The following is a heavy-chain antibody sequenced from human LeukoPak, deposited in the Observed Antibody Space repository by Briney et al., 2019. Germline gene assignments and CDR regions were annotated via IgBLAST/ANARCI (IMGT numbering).Heavy chain of an antibody. CDR1: GFTSSSYW. V-gene: IGHV3-74*01. Sequence: PGGSLRLSCGASGFTSSSYWIHWVRHVPGKGLVWSSGINSDGRSTIYVDSVKGRFIISRDYAKNTVYLQMNSLRAEDTAVYYCARGLRGGFDPWGQGTLVTVSS. D-gene: IGHD3-10*01. J-gene: IGHJ5*02. CDR2: INSDGRST. CDR3: ARGLRGGFDP.